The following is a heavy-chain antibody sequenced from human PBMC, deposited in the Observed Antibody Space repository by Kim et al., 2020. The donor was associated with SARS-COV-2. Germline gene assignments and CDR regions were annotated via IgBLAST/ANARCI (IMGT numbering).Heavy chain of an antibody. CDR3: ARDRPAPGAGYFDY. Sequence: NPSLKSRVTISVDTSKNQFSLKLSSVTAADTAVYYCARDRPAPGAGYFDYWGQGTLVTVSS. J-gene: IGHJ4*02. V-gene: IGHV4-31*02. D-gene: IGHD3-10*01.